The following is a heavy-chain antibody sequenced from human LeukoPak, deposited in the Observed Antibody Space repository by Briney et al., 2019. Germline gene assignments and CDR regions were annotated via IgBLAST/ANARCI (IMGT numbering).Heavy chain of an antibody. J-gene: IGHJ4*02. Sequence: GGSLRLSCAASGFTVSSNYMSWVRQAPGKGLEWVSVIYSGGSTYYADSVKGRFTTSRDNSKNTLYLQMNSLRAEDTAVYYCAKGRAGNYYYDSSDYWGQGTLVTVSS. CDR2: IYSGGST. CDR3: AKGRAGNYYYDSSDY. V-gene: IGHV3-66*01. D-gene: IGHD3-22*01. CDR1: GFTVSSNY.